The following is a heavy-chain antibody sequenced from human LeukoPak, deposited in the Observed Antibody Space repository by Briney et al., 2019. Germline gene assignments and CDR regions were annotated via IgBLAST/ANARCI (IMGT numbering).Heavy chain of an antibody. CDR3: AKDRLVVAPAAMTSNFDY. CDR1: VFPFSRYS. V-gene: IGHV3-48*01. J-gene: IGHJ4*02. Sequence: GGSLRLSCTTSVFPFSRYSMNWVRQAPGKGLEWVSYITSSGDTIYYADSVKGRFTISRDNAKNTLYLQMNSLKTEDTAVYYCAKDRLVVAPAAMTSNFDYWGQGTLVTVSS. CDR2: ITSSGDTI. D-gene: IGHD2-2*01.